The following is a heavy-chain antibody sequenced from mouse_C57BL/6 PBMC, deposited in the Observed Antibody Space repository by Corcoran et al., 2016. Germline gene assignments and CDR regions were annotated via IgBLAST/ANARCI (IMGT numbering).Heavy chain of an antibody. CDR1: GYTFTTYG. V-gene: IGHV9-3*01. D-gene: IGHD2-3*01. Sequence: QIQLVQSEPELKKPGETVKISCKASGYTFTTYGMSWVKQAPGKGLKWMGWINTYSGVPTYADDFKGRFAFSLETSASTAYLQINNLKNEDTATYFCARRTDGYSFYYWGQGTTLTVSS. CDR3: ARRTDGYSFYY. CDR2: INTYSGVP. J-gene: IGHJ2*01.